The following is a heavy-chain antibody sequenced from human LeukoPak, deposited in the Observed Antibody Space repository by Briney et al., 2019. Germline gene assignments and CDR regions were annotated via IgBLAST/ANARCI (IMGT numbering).Heavy chain of an antibody. CDR2: IKPNSGGT. Sequence: ASVKVSCKASGYTFTGYYMHWVRQAPGQGLEWMGWIKPNSGGTNYAQKFQGRVTMTRDTSISTAYMELRRLRSDDTTVYYCASPMYYYDSSGYRRWFDPWGQGTLVTVSS. CDR3: ASPMYYYDSSGYRRWFDP. J-gene: IGHJ5*02. V-gene: IGHV1-2*02. CDR1: GYTFTGYY. D-gene: IGHD3-22*01.